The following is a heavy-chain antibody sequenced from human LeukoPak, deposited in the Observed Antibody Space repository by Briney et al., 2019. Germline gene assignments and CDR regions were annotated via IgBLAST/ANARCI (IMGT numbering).Heavy chain of an antibody. CDR1: GGSISSNAYY. CDR3: AYSGSYGHLGY. D-gene: IGHD1-26*01. J-gene: IGHJ4*02. Sequence: SETLSLTCTVSGGSISSNAYYWAWIRQPPGKGLEWIGSIYSSVSTYYNPSLKSRVTTSVDTSKNQFSLRLSSVTAADTALYYCAYSGSYGHLGYWGQGIPVTVAS. V-gene: IGHV4-39*01. CDR2: IYSSVST.